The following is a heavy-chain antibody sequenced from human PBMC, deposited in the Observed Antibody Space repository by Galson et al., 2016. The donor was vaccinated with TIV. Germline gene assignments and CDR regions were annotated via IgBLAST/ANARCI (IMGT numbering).Heavy chain of an antibody. CDR3: ARQEGILTGYLSDWFDP. D-gene: IGHD3-9*01. Sequence: ETLSLTCTDSGGSISSSSHYWAWIRQPPGKGLEWIGSMYYSGSTYSNPSLKSRVSISVDTSKNEFSLTLSSVTAADTAVYYCARQEGILTGYLSDWFDPWGKGTLVSVSS. CDR1: GGSISSSSHY. J-gene: IGHJ5*02. V-gene: IGHV4-39*01. CDR2: MYYSGST.